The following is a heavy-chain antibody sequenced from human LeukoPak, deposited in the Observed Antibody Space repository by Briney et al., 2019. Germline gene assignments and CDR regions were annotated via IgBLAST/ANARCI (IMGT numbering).Heavy chain of an antibody. Sequence: SETLSLTCTVSGGSISSSSYYWGWIRQPPGKGLEWIGSIYYSGSTYYNPSLKSRVTISVDTSKNQLSLKLSSVTAADTAVYYCARGWLLWFGELLSPGWFDPWGQGTLVTVSS. J-gene: IGHJ5*02. V-gene: IGHV4-39*01. D-gene: IGHD3-10*01. CDR3: ARGWLLWFGELLSPGWFDP. CDR1: GGSISSSSYY. CDR2: IYYSGST.